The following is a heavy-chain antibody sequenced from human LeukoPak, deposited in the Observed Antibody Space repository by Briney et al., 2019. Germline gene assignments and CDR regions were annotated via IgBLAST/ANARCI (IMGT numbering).Heavy chain of an antibody. CDR1: GYMFTGYY. V-gene: IGHV1-2*06. CDR3: AKGELQYFDY. J-gene: IGHJ4*02. CDR2: INPNTGGT. D-gene: IGHD1-7*01. Sequence: GASVKVSCKASGYMFTGYYMHWVRQAPGQGLEWMGRINPNTGGTDYAQEFQGRVTMTRDTSITTGYMEVTRLTSDDTAVYYCAKGELQYFDYWGQGTLVTVSS.